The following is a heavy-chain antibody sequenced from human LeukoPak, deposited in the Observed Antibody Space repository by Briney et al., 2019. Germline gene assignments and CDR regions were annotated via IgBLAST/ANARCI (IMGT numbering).Heavy chain of an antibody. CDR3: ATAVSRYTLTWGGFDI. CDR2: IRRITDGGTT. Sequence: PGGSLRLSCAASGFTFSNAWMNWVRQAPRKGLEWVSRIRRITDGGTTDYAAPVKGRFTISRDDSKNTLYLQMNSLKTEDAGVYYCATAVSRYTLTWGGFDIWGQGTRVTVSS. J-gene: IGHJ3*02. CDR1: GFTFSNAW. V-gene: IGHV3-15*01. D-gene: IGHD1-14*01.